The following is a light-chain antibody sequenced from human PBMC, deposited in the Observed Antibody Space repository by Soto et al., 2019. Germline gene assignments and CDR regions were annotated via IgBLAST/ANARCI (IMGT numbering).Light chain of an antibody. CDR1: ESVSSSY. CDR3: QQYHNYPPT. Sequence: EIVLTQSPGTLSLSPGERATLSCRASESVSSSYLAWYQQTPGQSPRLLIYGASSRATGIPDRFSGSGSGTDFALTISRLEPEDLAVYYCQQYHNYPPTFGGGTKVDIK. J-gene: IGKJ4*01. V-gene: IGKV3-20*01. CDR2: GAS.